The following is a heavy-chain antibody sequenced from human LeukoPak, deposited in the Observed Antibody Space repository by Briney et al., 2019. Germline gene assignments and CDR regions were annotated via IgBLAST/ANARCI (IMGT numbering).Heavy chain of an antibody. CDR2: IYHSGST. V-gene: IGHV4-30-2*01. D-gene: IGHD3-22*01. CDR1: GGSINSGDYS. J-gene: IGHJ3*02. CDR3: AKTQTMMGAFDI. Sequence: SQTLSLTCAVSGGSINSGDYSWNWIRQPPGKGLEWIGNIYHSGSTYYNPSLKSRVTISVDRSKNQFSLKLSSVTAADTAVYYCAKTQTMMGAFDIWGQGTKVTVSS.